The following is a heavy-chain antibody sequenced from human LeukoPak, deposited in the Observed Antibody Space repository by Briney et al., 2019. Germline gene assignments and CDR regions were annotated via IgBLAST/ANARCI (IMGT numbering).Heavy chain of an antibody. CDR2: MNPNSGNT. CDR3: AIGIVRRLWFGELLKGAIRNWFDP. Sequence: GASVKVSCKASGYTFTSYDINWVRQATGQGLEWMGWMNPNSGNTGYAQKFQGRVTMTRNTSISTAYMELSSLRSEDTAVYYCAIGIVRRLWFGELLKGAIRNWFDPWGQGTLVTVSS. J-gene: IGHJ5*02. CDR1: GYTFTSYD. D-gene: IGHD3-10*01. V-gene: IGHV1-8*01.